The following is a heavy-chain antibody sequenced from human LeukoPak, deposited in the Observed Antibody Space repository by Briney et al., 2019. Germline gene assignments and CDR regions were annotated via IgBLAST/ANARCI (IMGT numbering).Heavy chain of an antibody. CDR2: INPNSGGT. CDR3: ARALSNWNDVGNDY. CDR1: GYTFTDYY. D-gene: IGHD1-1*01. J-gene: IGHJ4*02. V-gene: IGHV1-2*02. Sequence: GASVKVSCKASGYTFTDYYMHWVRHAPEQGLEWMGWINPNSGGTNYAQKFQDRVTMTRDTSISTAYMELSTLRSDDTAVYYCARALSNWNDVGNDYWGQGTLVTVSS.